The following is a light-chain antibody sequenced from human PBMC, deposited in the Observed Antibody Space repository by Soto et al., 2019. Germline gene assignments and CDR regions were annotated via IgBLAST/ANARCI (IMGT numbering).Light chain of an antibody. CDR2: GAS. V-gene: IGKV3-20*01. CDR1: QSLSGSY. CDR3: QECGSSRT. Sequence: EIVLTQSPGTLSLSPGESATLSCRTSQSLSGSYLAWYQQKPGQAPRLLIYGASSRATGIPDRFSGSGSGTDFTLTISRLEPEDIAVYYCQECGSSRTFGQGTKVEIK. J-gene: IGKJ1*01.